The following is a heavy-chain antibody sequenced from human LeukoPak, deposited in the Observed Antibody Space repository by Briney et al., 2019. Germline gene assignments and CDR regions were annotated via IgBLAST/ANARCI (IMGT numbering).Heavy chain of an antibody. CDR3: ARSAGIVKRDY. V-gene: IGHV1-2*02. CDR1: GYTFTDYY. J-gene: IGHJ4*02. D-gene: IGHD1-26*01. CDR2: INPNSGGT. Sequence: ASVKVSCKASGYTFTDYYMHWVRQAPGQGLEWMGWINPNSGGTNSAQRFQGRVTMTRDTSISTAYMELSSLRSDDTAVYYCARSAGIVKRDYWGQGTLVTASS.